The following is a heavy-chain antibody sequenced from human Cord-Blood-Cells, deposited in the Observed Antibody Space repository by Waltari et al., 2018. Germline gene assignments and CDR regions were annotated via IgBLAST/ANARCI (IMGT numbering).Heavy chain of an antibody. CDR2: MNPNSGNT. CDR1: GYTFTSYD. CDR3: ARGGYCSSTSCSWFDP. D-gene: IGHD2-2*01. Sequence: QVQLVQSGAEVKKPGASVKVSCKASGYTFTSYDINWVRQATGQGIEWMGWMNPNSGNTGYAQKFQGRVTMTRNTSISTAYMELSSLRSEDTAVYYCARGGYCSSTSCSWFDPWGQGTLVTVSS. V-gene: IGHV1-8*01. J-gene: IGHJ5*02.